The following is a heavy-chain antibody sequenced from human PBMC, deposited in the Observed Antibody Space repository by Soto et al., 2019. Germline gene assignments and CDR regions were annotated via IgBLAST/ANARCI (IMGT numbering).Heavy chain of an antibody. CDR1: GFTFSSYA. V-gene: IGHV3-23*01. CDR3: AKVPGILNVDTAMVTFSSEPYGMDV. Sequence: GESLKISCAASGFTFSSYAMSWVRQAPGKGLEWVSAISGSGGSTYYADSVKGRFTISRDNSKNTLYLQMNSLRAEDTAVYYCAKVPGILNVDTAMVTFSSEPYGMDVWGQGTTVTVSS. J-gene: IGHJ6*02. CDR2: ISGSGGST. D-gene: IGHD5-18*01.